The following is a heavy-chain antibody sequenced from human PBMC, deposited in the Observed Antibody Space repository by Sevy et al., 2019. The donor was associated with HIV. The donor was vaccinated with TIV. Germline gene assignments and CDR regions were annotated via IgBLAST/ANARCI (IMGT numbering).Heavy chain of an antibody. CDR1: GYTLTELS. D-gene: IGHD3-3*01. J-gene: IGHJ4*02. V-gene: IGHV1-24*01. CDR3: ATNREIIGVVPDFDY. Sequence: ASVKVSCKVSGYTLTELSMHWVRQAPGKGLEWMGGFDPEDGETIYAQKFQGRVTMTEETSTDTAYMELSSLRSEDTAVYYCATNREIIGVVPDFDYWGQGTLVTVSS. CDR2: FDPEDGET.